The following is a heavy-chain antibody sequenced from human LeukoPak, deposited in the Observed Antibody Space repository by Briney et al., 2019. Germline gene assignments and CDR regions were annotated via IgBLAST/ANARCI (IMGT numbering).Heavy chain of an antibody. J-gene: IGHJ4*02. V-gene: IGHV4-30-2*01. D-gene: IGHD3-22*01. CDR1: GGSISSGGYS. Sequence: SQTLSLTCAVSGGSISSGGYSWSWIRQPPGKGLEWIVYICQSGNTYYNPSLKSRVTISVDSSKNQFSLKLTSVTAADTAVYYCARAYYDSSARTYYFDYWGQGTLVTVSS. CDR2: ICQSGNT. CDR3: ARAYYDSSARTYYFDY.